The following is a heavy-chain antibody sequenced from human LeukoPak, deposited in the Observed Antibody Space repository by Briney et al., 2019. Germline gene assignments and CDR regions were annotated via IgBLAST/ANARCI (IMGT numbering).Heavy chain of an antibody. CDR1: GGSISSSNW. D-gene: IGHD3-3*01. V-gene: IGHV4-4*02. CDR3: ARRGFWSGLYYFDY. Sequence: SGTLSLTCAVSGGSISSSNWWSWVRQPPGKGLEWIGEIYHSGSTNYSPSLKSRVTISVDKSKNQFSLKLSSVTAADTAVYYCARRGFWSGLYYFDYWGQGTLVTVSS. J-gene: IGHJ4*02. CDR2: IYHSGST.